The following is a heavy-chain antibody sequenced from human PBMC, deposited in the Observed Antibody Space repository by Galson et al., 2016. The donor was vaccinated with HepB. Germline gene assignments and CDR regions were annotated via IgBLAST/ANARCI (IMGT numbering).Heavy chain of an antibody. D-gene: IGHD3-16*02. J-gene: IGHJ4*02. CDR1: GFTCRIHR. V-gene: IGHV3-30*03. CDR2: ISYDGSYQ. Sequence: SLRLSCAVSGFTCRIHRILGVRQAPGKGLESVAFISYDGSYQSYAGSVKGRFTISRDNSKNTLYLQMNSLRTEDTAVYYCARDRRYDYVWGSYPYFDYWGQGTLVTVSS. CDR3: ARDRRYDYVWGSYPYFDY.